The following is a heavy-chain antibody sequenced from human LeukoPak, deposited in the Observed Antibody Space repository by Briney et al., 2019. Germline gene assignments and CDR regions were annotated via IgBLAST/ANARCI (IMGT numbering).Heavy chain of an antibody. V-gene: IGHV4-4*07. CDR1: GGSISSYY. D-gene: IGHD5-12*01. J-gene: IGHJ4*02. CDR2: MYTSGST. Sequence: SETLSLTCTVSGGSISSYYWSWIRQPAGKGLEWIGRMYTSGSTNYNPSLKSRVTVSVDTSKNQFSLKLNSVTAADTAVYYCARSSGGYEFFDYWGQGTLVTVSS. CDR3: ARSSGGYEFFDY.